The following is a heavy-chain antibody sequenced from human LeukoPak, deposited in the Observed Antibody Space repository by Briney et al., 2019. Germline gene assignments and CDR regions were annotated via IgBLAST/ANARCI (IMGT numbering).Heavy chain of an antibody. CDR2: IYYSGST. V-gene: IGHV4-59*08. CDR3: ARRRGDFWSDYYAFDY. CDR1: GGSINNYY. D-gene: IGHD3-3*01. J-gene: IGHJ4*02. Sequence: SETLSLTCTVSGGSINNYYWSWIRQSPGKGLEWIGYIYYSGSTNYNPSLTSRVTISLDTSKNQFSLKLSSVTAADTAVYYCARRRGDFWSDYYAFDYWGQGTLVTISS.